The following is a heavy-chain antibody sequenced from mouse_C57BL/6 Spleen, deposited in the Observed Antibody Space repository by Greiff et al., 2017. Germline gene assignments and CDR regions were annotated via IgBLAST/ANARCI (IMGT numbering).Heavy chain of an antibody. CDR2: IDPSDSYT. CDR3: ARRKEGYYAMDY. J-gene: IGHJ4*01. V-gene: IGHV1-69*01. Sequence: QVQLQQPGAELVMPGASVKLSCKASGYTFTSYWMHWVKQRPGQGLEWIGEIDPSDSYTNYNQKFKGKSTLTVDKSSSTAYMQLSSLTSEDSAVYYCARRKEGYYAMDYWGQGTSVTVSS. CDR1: GYTFTSYW.